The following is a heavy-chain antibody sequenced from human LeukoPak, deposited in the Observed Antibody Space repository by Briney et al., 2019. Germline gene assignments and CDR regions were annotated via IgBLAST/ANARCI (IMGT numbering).Heavy chain of an antibody. V-gene: IGHV4-39*07. CDR1: GGSISSYY. CDR2: VYYTGST. CDR3: ARLVRGIYDYFDY. Sequence: SETLSLTCTVSGGSISSYYWSWIRQPPGKGLEWVGTVYYTGSTYYNPSLKSRVTISVDTSKKQFSLKLSSVTAADTAVYYCARLVRGIYDYFDYWGQGTLVTVSS. D-gene: IGHD3-10*01. J-gene: IGHJ4*02.